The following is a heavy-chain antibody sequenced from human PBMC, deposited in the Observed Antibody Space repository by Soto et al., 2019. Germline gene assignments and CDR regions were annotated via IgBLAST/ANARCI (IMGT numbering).Heavy chain of an antibody. J-gene: IGHJ4*02. D-gene: IGHD3-22*01. Sequence: GGSLRLSCAASGFTFSSYSMNWVRQAPGKGLEWVSSISSSSSYIYYADSVKGRFTTSRDKAKNSLYLQMNSLRAEDTAVYYCASRIDSAGWGQGTLVTVSS. CDR1: GFTFSSYS. CDR3: ASRIDSAG. V-gene: IGHV3-21*01. CDR2: ISSSSSYI.